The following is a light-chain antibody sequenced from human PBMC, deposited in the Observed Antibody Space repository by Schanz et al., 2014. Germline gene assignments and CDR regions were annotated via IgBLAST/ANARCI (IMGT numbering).Light chain of an antibody. CDR2: GDT. CDR3: QSYDSSLSGSYV. CDR1: SSNIGNNY. V-gene: IGLV1-40*01. J-gene: IGLJ1*01. Sequence: QSVLTQPPSVSAAPGQKVTISCSGSSSNIGNNYVSWYQQLPGTAPKLLIHGDTNRPSGVPDRFSGSKSGTSASLAITGLQAEDEADYYCQSYDSSLSGSYVFGTGTKLTVL.